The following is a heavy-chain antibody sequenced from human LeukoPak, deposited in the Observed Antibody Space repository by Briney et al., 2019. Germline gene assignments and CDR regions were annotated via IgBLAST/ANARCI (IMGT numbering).Heavy chain of an antibody. D-gene: IGHD2-15*01. CDR2: FYYSGST. CDR1: GGSIISGGYY. V-gene: IGHV4-31*03. Sequence: SETLSLTCTVSGGSIISGGYYWTWLRQLPGKGLEWIGHFYYSGSTNYNPSLKSRLSISADTSKNKFSLKLSSVTVADTAIYYCARGYCSGGSCYSARYWGQGTLVTVSS. J-gene: IGHJ4*02. CDR3: ARGYCSGGSCYSARY.